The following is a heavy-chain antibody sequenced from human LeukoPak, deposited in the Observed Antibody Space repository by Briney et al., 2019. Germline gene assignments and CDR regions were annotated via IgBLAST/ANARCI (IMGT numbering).Heavy chain of an antibody. D-gene: IGHD3-3*01. CDR1: GFTFSSYA. Sequence: SGGSLRLSCAASGFTFSSYAMSWVRQAPGKGLEWVSEISGSADYTYYAESVKGRFTISRDNSKDTLYLQMNSLRAEDTALYYCAKKLGSSGYYTADAFDVWGQGAMVTVSS. V-gene: IGHV3-23*01. CDR2: ISGSADYT. CDR3: AKKLGSSGYYTADAFDV. J-gene: IGHJ3*01.